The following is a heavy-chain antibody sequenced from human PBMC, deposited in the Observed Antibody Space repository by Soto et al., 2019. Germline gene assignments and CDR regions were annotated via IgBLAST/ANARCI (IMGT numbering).Heavy chain of an antibody. J-gene: IGHJ4*02. D-gene: IGHD5-18*01. CDR2: ISGSGGST. V-gene: IGHV3-23*01. CDR3: AKDQLGYGEYYFDY. Sequence: GGSLRLSCAASGFTFSSYAMSWVRQAPGKGLEWVSSISGSGGSTYYADSVKGRFTISRDNSKDTLYLQMSSLRAEDTAIYYCAKDQLGYGEYYFDYWGQGTLVTVSS. CDR1: GFTFSSYA.